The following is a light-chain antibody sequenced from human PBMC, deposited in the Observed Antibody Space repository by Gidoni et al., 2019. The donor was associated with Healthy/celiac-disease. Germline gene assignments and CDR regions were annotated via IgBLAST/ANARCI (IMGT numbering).Light chain of an antibody. Sequence: EIVLTQSPGTLSLSTGERATLSCRASQSVSSSYLAWYQQKPGQAPRLLVYGASSRATGIPDRFSGSGSGTDFTLNIRRLEPEDFAVYYCQQYGSSPRTFGQGTKVEIK. CDR1: QSVSSSY. J-gene: IGKJ1*01. V-gene: IGKV3-20*01. CDR2: GAS. CDR3: QQYGSSPRT.